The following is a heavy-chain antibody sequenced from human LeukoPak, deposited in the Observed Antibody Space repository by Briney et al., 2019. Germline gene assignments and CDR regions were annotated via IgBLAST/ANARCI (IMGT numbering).Heavy chain of an antibody. CDR2: INPNSGGT. CDR1: GYTFTGYY. CDR3: ARVAAMVRGVIILYHSDY. Sequence: PRASVKVSCKASGYTFTGYYMHWVRQAPGQGLEWMGRINPNSGGTNYAQKFQGRVTMTRDTSISTAYMELSRLRSDDTAVYYCARVAAMVRGVIILYHSDYWGQGTLVTVSS. V-gene: IGHV1-2*06. J-gene: IGHJ4*02. D-gene: IGHD3-10*01.